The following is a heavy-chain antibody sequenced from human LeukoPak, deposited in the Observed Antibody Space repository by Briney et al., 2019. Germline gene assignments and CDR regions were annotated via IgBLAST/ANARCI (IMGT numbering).Heavy chain of an antibody. V-gene: IGHV1-2*02. CDR3: ARDAYFDH. CDR2: INPDTGDT. CDR1: GYTFTAYL. J-gene: IGHJ4*02. Sequence: PGASVRVSCKASGYTFTAYLMHWVRQAPGQGLEWMGWINPDTGDTNYAQNFQGRVTMTRDMTFTTAYMDLDSLTSDDTAVYYCARDAYFDHWGQGTLVTVSS.